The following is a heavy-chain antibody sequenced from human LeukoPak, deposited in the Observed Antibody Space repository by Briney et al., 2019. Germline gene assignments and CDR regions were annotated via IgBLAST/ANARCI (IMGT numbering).Heavy chain of an antibody. Sequence: ASVKVSCKASGYTFTSYGISWVRQAPGQGLEWMGWISAYNGNTNYAQMFQERVTITRDMSTSTAYMEVSSLRSEDTAVYYCAAGNYYDSSGYYYWGQGTLVTVSS. CDR3: AAGNYYDSSGYYY. J-gene: IGHJ4*02. V-gene: IGHV1-18*01. D-gene: IGHD3-22*01. CDR1: GYTFTSYG. CDR2: ISAYNGNT.